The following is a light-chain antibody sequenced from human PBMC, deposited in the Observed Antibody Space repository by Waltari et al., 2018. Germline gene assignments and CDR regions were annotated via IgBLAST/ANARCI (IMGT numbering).Light chain of an antibody. CDR2: GAS. V-gene: IGKV3-15*01. CDR1: QGVTTS. Sequence: DIVMTQSPATVSVSPGERATLSCRASQGVTTSLAWFQQRPGQPPRVLIYGASTRAAGIPARFSGSGSGTEFTLTISSLQSEDFAVYYCQQYEDWPPITFGGGTKVEIK. J-gene: IGKJ4*01. CDR3: QQYEDWPPIT.